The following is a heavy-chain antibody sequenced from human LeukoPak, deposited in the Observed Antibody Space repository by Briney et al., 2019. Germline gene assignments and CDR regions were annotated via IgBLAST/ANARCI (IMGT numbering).Heavy chain of an antibody. CDR2: IRDKAHGGTT. CDR1: GFTFDDYP. D-gene: IGHD2-15*01. V-gene: IGHV3-49*04. J-gene: IGHJ4*02. Sequence: GRSLRLSCTASGFTFDDYPMSWVRQAPGKGLEWVCLIRDKAHGGTTAYAASVKGRFSISRDDSTSIAYLQMNSLKTEDTAVYYCAGQRSYCSGGSCYFRFDYWGQGTLVTVSS. CDR3: AGQRSYCSGGSCYFRFDY.